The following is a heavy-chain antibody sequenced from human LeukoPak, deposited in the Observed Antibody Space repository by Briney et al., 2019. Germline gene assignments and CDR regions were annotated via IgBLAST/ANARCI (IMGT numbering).Heavy chain of an antibody. V-gene: IGHV3-23*01. D-gene: IGHD5-12*01. Sequence: GGSLRLSCAASGFTLSSYAMSWVSQAPGKGLEWVSSISASGGGTYYADSVKGRFTISRDTSKNTLYLQMNSLRAEDTAVYYCAPLAATTDYWGQGTLVTVSS. CDR2: ISASGGGT. CDR3: APLAATTDY. CDR1: GFTLSSYA. J-gene: IGHJ4*02.